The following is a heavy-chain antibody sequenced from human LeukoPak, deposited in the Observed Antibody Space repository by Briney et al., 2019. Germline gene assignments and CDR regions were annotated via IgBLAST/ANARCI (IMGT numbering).Heavy chain of an antibody. CDR3: ARGSIAARRDAFDI. Sequence: SETLSLTCTVPGGSISSYYWSWIRQPPGKGLEWIGYIYYSGSTNYNPSLKSRVTISVDTSKNQFSLKLSSVTAADTAVYYCARGSIAARRDAFDIWGQGTMVTVSS. J-gene: IGHJ3*02. D-gene: IGHD6-6*01. V-gene: IGHV4-59*01. CDR1: GGSISSYY. CDR2: IYYSGST.